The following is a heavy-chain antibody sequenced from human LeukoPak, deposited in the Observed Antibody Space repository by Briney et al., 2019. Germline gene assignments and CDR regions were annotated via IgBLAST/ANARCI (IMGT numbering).Heavy chain of an antibody. J-gene: IGHJ4*02. CDR1: GGTFSSYA. Sequence: SVKVSCKASGGTFSSYAISWVRQAPGQGLEWMGRIIPIFGTANYAQKFQGRVTITTDESTSTAYMELSGLRSEDTAVYYCARGSYSSGYSGYWGQGTLVTVSS. CDR3: ARGSYSSGYSGY. D-gene: IGHD3-22*01. V-gene: IGHV1-69*05. CDR2: IIPIFGTA.